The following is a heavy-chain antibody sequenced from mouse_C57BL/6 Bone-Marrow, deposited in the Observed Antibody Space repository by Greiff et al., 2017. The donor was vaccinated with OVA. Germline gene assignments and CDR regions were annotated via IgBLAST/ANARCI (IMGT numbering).Heavy chain of an antibody. CDR1: GYTFTSYG. Sequence: VKLMESGAELARPGASVKLSCKASGYTFTSYGISWVKQRTGQGLEWIGEIYPRSGNTYYNEKFKGKATLTADKSSSTAYMELRSLTSEDSAVYFCALGRRDYWGQGTTLTVSS. D-gene: IGHD4-1*01. CDR2: IYPRSGNT. V-gene: IGHV1-81*01. CDR3: ALGRRDY. J-gene: IGHJ2*01.